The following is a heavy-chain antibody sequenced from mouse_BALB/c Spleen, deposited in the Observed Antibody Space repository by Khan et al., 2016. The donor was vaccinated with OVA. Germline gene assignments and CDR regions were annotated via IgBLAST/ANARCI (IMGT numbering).Heavy chain of an antibody. D-gene: IGHD4-1*01. CDR3: ARLGPGFTY. CDR2: ISYSGST. J-gene: IGHJ3*01. V-gene: IGHV3-2*02. Sequence: VQLQESGPGLVKPSQSLSLTCSVAGYSITSDYAWNWIRQFPGNQLEWMGYISYSGSTRYNPSLKSRISITRDTSKNQFFLQLNSVTTEDTATYYCARLGPGFTYWGQGTRVTVPA. CDR1: GYSITSDYA.